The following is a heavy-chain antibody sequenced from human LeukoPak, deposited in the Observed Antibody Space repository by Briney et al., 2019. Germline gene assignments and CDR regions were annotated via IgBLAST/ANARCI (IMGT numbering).Heavy chain of an antibody. V-gene: IGHV3-23*01. CDR2: ISGSGGST. D-gene: IGHD6-13*01. Sequence: GGSLGLSCAASGFTFSSYAMSWVRQAPGKGLEWVSAISGSGGSTYYADSVKGRFTISRDNSKNTLYLQMNSLRAEDTAVYYCAKGNIAAAGTLGYFDYWGQGTLVTVSS. J-gene: IGHJ4*02. CDR3: AKGNIAAAGTLGYFDY. CDR1: GFTFSSYA.